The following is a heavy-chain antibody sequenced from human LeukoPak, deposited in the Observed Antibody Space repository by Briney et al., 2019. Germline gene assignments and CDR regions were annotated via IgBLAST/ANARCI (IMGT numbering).Heavy chain of an antibody. Sequence: SGPTLVKPTQTLTLTCSFSGFSLTTSGVGVGWIRQSPGKALEWIALIYWNNDNRYSPSLKTRLTITKDTSRNQVVLTMTEMDPVDTATYYCAHYGDYRFMYYFDYWGQGTLVTVSS. D-gene: IGHD4-17*01. CDR3: AHYGDYRFMYYFDY. CDR1: GFSLTTSGVG. J-gene: IGHJ4*02. CDR2: IYWNNDN. V-gene: IGHV2-5*01.